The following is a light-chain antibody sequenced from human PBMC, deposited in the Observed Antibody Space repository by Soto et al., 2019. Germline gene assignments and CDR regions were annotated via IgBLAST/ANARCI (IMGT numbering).Light chain of an antibody. V-gene: IGKV1-5*03. CDR2: TAS. CDR3: QEYNSHSRYT. CDR1: QGISSW. J-gene: IGKJ2*01. Sequence: DIQMTQSPSTLSASVGDRVTITCRASQGISSWLAWYQQKPGKAPKLLIYTASSLESGVPSRFSGSGSGTEFTLTISSLQPDDFATYYCQEYNSHSRYTFGQGTKLEIK.